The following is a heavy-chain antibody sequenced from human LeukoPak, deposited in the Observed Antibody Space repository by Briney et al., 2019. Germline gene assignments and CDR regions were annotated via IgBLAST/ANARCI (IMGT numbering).Heavy chain of an antibody. CDR2: IYHSGST. V-gene: IGHV4-38-2*01. Sequence: TSETLSLTCAVSGYSISSGYYWGWIRQPPGKGLEWIGNIYHSGSTYYNPSLKSRVTISVDTSKNQFSLKLSTVTAADTAVYYCARRHTSSSGFDYWGQGILVTVSS. CDR3: ARRHTSSSGFDY. CDR1: GYSISSGYY. J-gene: IGHJ4*02. D-gene: IGHD6-6*01.